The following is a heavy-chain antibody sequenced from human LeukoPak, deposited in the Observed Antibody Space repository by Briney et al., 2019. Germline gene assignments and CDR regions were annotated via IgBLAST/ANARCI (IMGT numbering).Heavy chain of an antibody. CDR1: GGSISSYY. CDR2: IYTSGST. V-gene: IGHV4-4*07. Sequence: SETLSLTCTVSGGSISSYYWSWIRQPAGKGLEWIGRIYTSGSTNYNPSLKSRVTMSVDTSKNQFSLKLSSVPAADTAVYYCARGQNIYDRSGYLYYFDYWGQGTLVTVSS. CDR3: ARGQNIYDRSGYLYYFDY. D-gene: IGHD3-22*01. J-gene: IGHJ4*02.